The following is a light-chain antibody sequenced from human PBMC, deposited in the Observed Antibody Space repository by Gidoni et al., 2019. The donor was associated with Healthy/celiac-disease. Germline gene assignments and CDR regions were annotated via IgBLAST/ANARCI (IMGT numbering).Light chain of an antibody. V-gene: IGKV4-1*01. CDR3: QQYYSTPPT. CDR2: WAS. J-gene: IGKJ4*01. Sequence: DIVMTQSPDSLAVSLGERATINCKSSQSVLYSPNNKNYLAWYQQKPGQPPKLLIYWASTRESGVPDRFSGSGSGTDFTLTISSLQAEDVAVYYCQQYYSTPPTFGGXTKVEIK. CDR1: QSVLYSPNNKNY.